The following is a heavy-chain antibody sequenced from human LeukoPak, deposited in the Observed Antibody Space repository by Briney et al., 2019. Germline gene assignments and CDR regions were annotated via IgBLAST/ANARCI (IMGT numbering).Heavy chain of an antibody. CDR3: ARGGGFGDYMDV. Sequence: GGSLRLSCAASGFTFSSYAMSWVRQAPGKGLEWVANIKQDGSEKYYVDSVKGRFTISRDNAKNSLYLQMNSLRAEDTAVYYCARGGGFGDYMDVWGKGTTVTVSS. D-gene: IGHD3-10*01. CDR2: IKQDGSEK. CDR1: GFTFSSYA. J-gene: IGHJ6*04. V-gene: IGHV3-7*01.